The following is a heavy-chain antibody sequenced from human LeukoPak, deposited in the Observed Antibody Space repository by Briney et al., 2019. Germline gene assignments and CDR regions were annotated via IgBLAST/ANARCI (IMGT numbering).Heavy chain of an antibody. J-gene: IGHJ4*02. D-gene: IGHD6-19*01. CDR2: IYYSGST. CDR3: ARHPVAGDPDY. V-gene: IGHV4-59*08. Sequence: SETLSLTCTVSGGSISSYYWSWIRQPPGKGLKWIGYIYYSGSTDYNPSLKSRVTISVDTSKNQFSLKLSSVAAADTAVYYCARHPVAGDPDYWGQGTLVTVSS. CDR1: GGSISSYY.